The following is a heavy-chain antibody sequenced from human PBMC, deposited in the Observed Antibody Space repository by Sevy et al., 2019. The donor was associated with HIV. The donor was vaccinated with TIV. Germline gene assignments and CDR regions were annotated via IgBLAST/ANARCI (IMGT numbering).Heavy chain of an antibody. J-gene: IGHJ4*02. CDR3: ARDLFSGSYYENY. D-gene: IGHD1-26*01. V-gene: IGHV3-7*01. CDR2: IKQDGSDK. Sequence: GGSLRLSCAASGFTLSNYWMSWVRQAPGKGLEWVANIKQDGSDKYYVDSVKGRFTISRDNAKNSLYLQMNSLRAEDTAVHYCARDLFSGSYYENYWGQGTLVTVSS. CDR1: GFTLSNYW.